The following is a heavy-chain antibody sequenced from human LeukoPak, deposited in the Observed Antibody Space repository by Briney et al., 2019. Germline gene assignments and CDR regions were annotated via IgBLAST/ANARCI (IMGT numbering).Heavy chain of an antibody. Sequence: PGGSLRLSCAASGFTFSSYGMHWVRQAPGKGLEWVTFIRYDGSNKYYADSVKGRFTISRDNAKNSLYLQMNSLRAEDMALYYCAKGWNYYDSSGYYGIDYWGQGTLVTVSS. J-gene: IGHJ4*02. D-gene: IGHD3-22*01. CDR3: AKGWNYYDSSGYYGIDY. CDR1: GFTFSSYG. V-gene: IGHV3-30*02. CDR2: IRYDGSNK.